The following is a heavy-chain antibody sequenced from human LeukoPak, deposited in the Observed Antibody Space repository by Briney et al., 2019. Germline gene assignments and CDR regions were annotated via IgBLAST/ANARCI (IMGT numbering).Heavy chain of an antibody. CDR1: GFTFSSYE. CDR2: ISSSGSTI. CDR3: ARFYDSSGYDAFDI. D-gene: IGHD3-22*01. Sequence: GGSLRLSCAASGFTFSSYEMNWVRQAPGKGLELVSYISSSGSTIYYADSVKGRFTISRDNAKNSLYLQMNSLRAEDTAVYYCARFYDSSGYDAFDIWGQGTMVTVSS. J-gene: IGHJ3*02. V-gene: IGHV3-48*03.